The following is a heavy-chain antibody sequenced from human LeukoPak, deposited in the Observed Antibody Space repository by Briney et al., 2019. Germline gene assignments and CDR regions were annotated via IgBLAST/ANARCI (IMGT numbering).Heavy chain of an antibody. D-gene: IGHD2-21*02. CDR3: AKESGHCGADCLALNDY. J-gene: IGHJ4*02. Sequence: GGSLRLSCAASGFTFNSYTMSWVRQAPGKGLESVSSINTRSSNIYYADSMKGRFTVSRDNTKNSLYLQMNSLRAEDTAVYFCAKESGHCGADCLALNDYWGQGTLVTVSS. V-gene: IGHV3-21*01. CDR1: GFTFNSYT. CDR2: INTRSSNI.